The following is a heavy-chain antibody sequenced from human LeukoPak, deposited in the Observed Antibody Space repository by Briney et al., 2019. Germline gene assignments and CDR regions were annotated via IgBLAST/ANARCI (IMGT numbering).Heavy chain of an antibody. CDR3: VRGGSPPTSTWSLDE. CDR1: GFTFSIYA. D-gene: IGHD1-26*01. V-gene: IGHV3-30*03. Sequence: GGSLRLSCAASGFTFSIYAMYWVRQAPGKGLEWVAVISYNGHYEYYGESVKGRFTISRDNSKNTVSLQMDNLRIEDTAVYYCVRGGSPPTSTWSLDEWGQGTLVSVSS. J-gene: IGHJ4*02. CDR2: ISYNGHYE.